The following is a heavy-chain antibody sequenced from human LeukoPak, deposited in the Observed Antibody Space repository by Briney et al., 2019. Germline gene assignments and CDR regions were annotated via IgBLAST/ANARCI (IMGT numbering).Heavy chain of an antibody. CDR2: IIPILGIA. Sequence: ASVKVSCKASGGTFSNYAISWVRQAPGQGLEWMGRIIPILGIANYAQKFQGRVTITADKSTSTAYMELSSLRSEDTAVYYCARDGFKDYGSGSAFDYWGQGTLVTVSS. CDR3: ARDGFKDYGSGSAFDY. D-gene: IGHD3-10*01. CDR1: GGTFSNYA. J-gene: IGHJ4*02. V-gene: IGHV1-69*04.